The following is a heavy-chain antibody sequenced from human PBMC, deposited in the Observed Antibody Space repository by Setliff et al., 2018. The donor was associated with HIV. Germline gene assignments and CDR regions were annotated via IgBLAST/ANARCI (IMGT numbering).Heavy chain of an antibody. J-gene: IGHJ4*02. Sequence: GGSLRLSCAASGFTFSSYGMHWVRQAPGKGLVWVAFIWYDGSNKYYADSVKGRFTISRDNSKNTLYLQMNSLRAEDTAVYYCAKTPSSGWYSLYLDYWGQGTLVTVSS. CDR3: AKTPSSGWYSLYLDY. V-gene: IGHV3-30*02. CDR1: GFTFSSYG. CDR2: IWYDGSNK. D-gene: IGHD6-19*01.